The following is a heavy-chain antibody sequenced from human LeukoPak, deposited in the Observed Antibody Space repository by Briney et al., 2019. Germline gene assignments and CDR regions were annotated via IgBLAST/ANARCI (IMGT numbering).Heavy chain of an antibody. V-gene: IGHV3-30*18. D-gene: IGHD1-1*01. J-gene: IGHJ4*02. CDR2: ISYDGSDE. CDR1: GFIFSTYG. CDR3: AKEGGDTYTTTGDFGS. Sequence: PGRSLRLSCAASGFIFSTYGIHWVRQAPGKGLEWVAAISYDGSDESYADSVKGRLTISRDNSKNTVHLQMNSLRVQDTAVYFCAKEGGDTYTTTGDFGSWGQGTLVTVSS.